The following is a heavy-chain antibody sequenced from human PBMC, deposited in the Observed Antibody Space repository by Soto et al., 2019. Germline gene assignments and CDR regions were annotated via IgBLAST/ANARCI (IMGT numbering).Heavy chain of an antibody. CDR3: ARLGYDFWSGEGTEFQH. Sequence: ETLSLTCTVSGGSISSSSYYWGWIRQPPGKGLEWIGSIYYSGSTYYNPSLKSRVTISVDTSKNQFSLKLSSVTAADTAVYYCARLGYDFWSGEGTEFQHWGQGTLVTVSS. V-gene: IGHV4-39*01. CDR2: IYYSGST. D-gene: IGHD3-3*01. J-gene: IGHJ1*01. CDR1: GGSISSSSYY.